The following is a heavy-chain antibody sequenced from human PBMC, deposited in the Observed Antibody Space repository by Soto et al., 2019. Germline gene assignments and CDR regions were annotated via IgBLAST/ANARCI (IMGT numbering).Heavy chain of an antibody. Sequence: PGGSLRLSCAASGFTFSSYAMSWVRQAPGKGLEWVSAISGSGGSTYYADSVKGRFTISRDNSKNTLYLQMNSLRAEDTAVYYCAKAVYCGGDCYSQSTLDYWGQGTLVTVSS. CDR1: GFTFSSYA. V-gene: IGHV3-23*01. CDR2: ISGSGGST. D-gene: IGHD2-21*01. J-gene: IGHJ4*02. CDR3: AKAVYCGGDCYSQSTLDY.